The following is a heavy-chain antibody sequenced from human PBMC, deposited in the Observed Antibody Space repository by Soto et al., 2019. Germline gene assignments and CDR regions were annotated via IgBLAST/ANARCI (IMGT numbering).Heavy chain of an antibody. J-gene: IGHJ6*02. CDR1: GYTFTSYD. CDR2: MNPNSGNT. Sequence: GASVKVSCKASGYTFTSYDINWVRQATGQGLEWMGWMNPNSGNTGYAQKFQGRVTMTRNTSISTAYMELSSLRSEDTAVYYCARGGDFWSGYSSYYGMDVCGQGTTVTVSS. V-gene: IGHV1-8*01. CDR3: ARGGDFWSGYSSYYGMDV. D-gene: IGHD3-3*01.